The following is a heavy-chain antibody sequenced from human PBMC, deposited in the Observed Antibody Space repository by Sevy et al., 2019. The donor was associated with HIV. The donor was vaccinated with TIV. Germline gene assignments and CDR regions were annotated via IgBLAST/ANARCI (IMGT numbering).Heavy chain of an antibody. V-gene: IGHV3-13*01. CDR2: IGTLFDT. CDR3: TRGRRIHPPYAFDI. J-gene: IGHJ3*02. CDR1: GFTFSSYD. Sequence: GGSLRLSCAASGFTFSSYDFHWVRQATGKGLEWVSTIGTLFDTYYPDSVKGRFTISRENAENSFFLQMNNLRAGDTAIYYCTRGRRIHPPYAFDIWGQGTMVTVSS. D-gene: IGHD5-18*01.